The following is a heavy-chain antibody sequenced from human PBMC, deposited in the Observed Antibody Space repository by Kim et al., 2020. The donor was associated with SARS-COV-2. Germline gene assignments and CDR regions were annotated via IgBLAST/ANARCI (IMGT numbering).Heavy chain of an antibody. CDR2: IIPIFGTA. CDR1: GGTFSSYA. Sequence: SVKVSCKASGGTFSSYAISWVRQAPGQGLEWMGGIIPIFGTANYAQKFQGRVTITADESTSTAYMELSSLRSEDTAVYYCARGGDIVVVPRYYYGMDVWGQGTTVTVSS. D-gene: IGHD2-2*01. V-gene: IGHV1-69*13. J-gene: IGHJ6*02. CDR3: ARGGDIVVVPRYYYGMDV.